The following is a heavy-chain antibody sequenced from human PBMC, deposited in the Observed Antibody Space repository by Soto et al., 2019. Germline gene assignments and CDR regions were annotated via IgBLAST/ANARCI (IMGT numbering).Heavy chain of an antibody. D-gene: IGHD4-17*01. Sequence: SVKVSCKASGGTFSSYAISWVRQAPGQGLEWMGGIIPIFGTANYAQKFQGRVTITADESTSTAYMELSSLRSENTAVYYCARVSTVSSGLTGYYYYGMDFWGQGTTVTVSS. J-gene: IGHJ6*02. CDR1: GGTFSSYA. V-gene: IGHV1-69*13. CDR3: ARVSTVSSGLTGYYYYGMDF. CDR2: IIPIFGTA.